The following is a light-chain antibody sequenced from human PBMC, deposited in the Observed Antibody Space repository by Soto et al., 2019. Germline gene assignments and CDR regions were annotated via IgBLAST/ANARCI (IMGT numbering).Light chain of an antibody. J-gene: IGKJ2*01. V-gene: IGKV3-15*01. CDR1: QSVSSN. CDR2: GSS. Sequence: EIVMTQSPATLSVSPGERATLSCRASQSVSSNLAWYQQNPGQAPRLLIYGSSTRATGIPARFSGSGPGTEFTLTISSLQSEDFAVYYCQQYNDWPYTVGQGTKVDIK. CDR3: QQYNDWPYT.